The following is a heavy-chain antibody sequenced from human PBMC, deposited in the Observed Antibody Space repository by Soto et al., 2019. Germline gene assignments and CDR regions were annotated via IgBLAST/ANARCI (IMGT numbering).Heavy chain of an antibody. J-gene: IGHJ4*02. Sequence: QVQLQQWGAGLLKPSETLSLTCAVYGGSFRGYYWSWIRQPPGKGLEWIGEINHSGSTNYNPSLTSRVTISLDTTKRQSSLQLRSVAAAATAVYYCARGRVRGVIYHHGYYSDCWGQRTLVTVSS. CDR1: GGSFRGYY. CDR2: INHSGST. CDR3: ARGRVRGVIYHHGYYSDC. D-gene: IGHD3-10*01. V-gene: IGHV4-34*01.